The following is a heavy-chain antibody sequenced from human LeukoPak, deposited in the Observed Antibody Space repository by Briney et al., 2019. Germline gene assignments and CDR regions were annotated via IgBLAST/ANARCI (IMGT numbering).Heavy chain of an antibody. J-gene: IGHJ4*02. V-gene: IGHV1-69*04. CDR3: ARGKYSSSWADY. Sequence: GASVKVSCKASGGTFSSYAISWVRQAPGQGLEWMGRIIPIIGVADHAQKLQGRVTITADKSTSTAYMELSRLRSDDTAVYYCARGKYSSSWADYWGQGTLVTVSS. CDR2: IIPIIGVA. CDR1: GGTFSSYA. D-gene: IGHD6-13*01.